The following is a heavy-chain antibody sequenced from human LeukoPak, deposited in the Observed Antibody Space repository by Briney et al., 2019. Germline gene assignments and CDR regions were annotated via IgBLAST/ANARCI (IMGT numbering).Heavy chain of an antibody. CDR1: AGSISSYY. V-gene: IGHV4-59*08. CDR2: IYSSGNT. J-gene: IGHJ3*02. CDR3: ARGGVVVQDAFDI. D-gene: IGHD1-1*01. Sequence: SETLSLTCTVSAGSISSYYWGWIRQPPGKGLEWIGSIYSSGNTNDNPSLKSRLTISVNTSKNQFSLKLTSVTAADTAMYYCARGGVVVQDAFDIWGQGTMVTVSS.